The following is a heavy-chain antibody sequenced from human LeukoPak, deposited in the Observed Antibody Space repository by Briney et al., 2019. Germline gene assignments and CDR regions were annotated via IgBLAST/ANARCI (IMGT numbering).Heavy chain of an antibody. D-gene: IGHD2-2*01. CDR3: ARDRAVPAAKTYYVAY. J-gene: IGHJ4*02. Sequence: GRSLRLSCAASGFTFSSYAMHWVRQAPGKRLEWVAVISYDGSNKYYADSVKGRFTSSRDNSKNTLYLQMNSLRAEDTAVYYCARDRAVPAAKTYYVAYWAQLTLVT. CDR1: GFTFSSYA. V-gene: IGHV3-30-3*01. CDR2: ISYDGSNK.